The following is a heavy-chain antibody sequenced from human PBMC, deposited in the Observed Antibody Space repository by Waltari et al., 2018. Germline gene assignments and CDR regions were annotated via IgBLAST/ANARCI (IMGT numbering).Heavy chain of an antibody. CDR2: ISGSGGST. D-gene: IGHD3-10*01. CDR1: GFTFSSYA. V-gene: IGHV3-23*01. CDR3: AKDISRDYYGSGPDAFDI. Sequence: EVQLLESGGGLVQPGGSLRLSCAASGFTFSSYAMSWVRQAPGKGLEWVSAISGSGGSTYYADSVKGRFTISRDNSKNTLYLKMNSLRAEDTAVYYCAKDISRDYYGSGPDAFDIWGQGTMVTVSS. J-gene: IGHJ3*02.